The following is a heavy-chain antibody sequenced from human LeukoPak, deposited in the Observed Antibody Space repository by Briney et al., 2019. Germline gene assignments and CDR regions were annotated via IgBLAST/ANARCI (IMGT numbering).Heavy chain of an antibody. J-gene: IGHJ4*02. CDR3: ARGLGSYDSSELTWPMISF. D-gene: IGHD3-22*01. CDR2: MNPNSGDT. V-gene: IGHV1-8*01. Sequence: EASVKVSCKASGYTFTSYEINWVRQATGQGLEWMGWMNPNSGDTAYAQKFQDRVTMTRSTSISTAYMELSSLRSEDTGVYYCARGLGSYDSSELTWPMISFWGQGTLVTVSS. CDR1: GYTFTSYE.